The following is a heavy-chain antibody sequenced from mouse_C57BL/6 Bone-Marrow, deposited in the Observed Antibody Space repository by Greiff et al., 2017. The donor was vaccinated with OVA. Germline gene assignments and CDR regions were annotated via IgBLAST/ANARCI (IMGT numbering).Heavy chain of an antibody. CDR3: SRRDRDGISLDY. Sequence: VQLQQPGAELVKPGASVKMSCKASGYTFTSYWITWVQQRPGQGLEWIGDIYPGSGSTTYTEQFKSKATLTVDTSSSTAYMQLSSLTSEDSAVDDGSRRDRDGISLDYWGQGTTLTVSS. V-gene: IGHV1-55*01. CDR2: IYPGSGST. D-gene: IGHD2-1*01. J-gene: IGHJ2*01. CDR1: GYTFTSYW.